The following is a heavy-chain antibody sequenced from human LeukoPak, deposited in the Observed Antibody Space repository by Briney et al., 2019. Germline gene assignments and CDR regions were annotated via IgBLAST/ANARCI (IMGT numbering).Heavy chain of an antibody. CDR3: ARGGTVLNNWFDP. V-gene: IGHV3-11*01. Sequence: PGGSLRLSCAAPGFTFSDYYMSWIRQAPGKGLEWVSYISSSGSTIYYSDSVKGRFTISRDNAKNSLYLQMNSLRAEDTAVYYCARGGTVLNNWFDPWGQGTLVTVSS. J-gene: IGHJ5*02. CDR2: ISSSGSTI. D-gene: IGHD4-17*01. CDR1: GFTFSDYY.